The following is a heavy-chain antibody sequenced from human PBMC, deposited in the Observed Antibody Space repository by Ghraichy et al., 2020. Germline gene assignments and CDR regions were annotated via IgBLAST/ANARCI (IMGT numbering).Heavy chain of an antibody. CDR2: IYYTGST. CDR3: ARSYGSYVD. J-gene: IGHJ4*02. D-gene: IGHD3-10*01. V-gene: IGHV4-39*01. Sequence: SETLSLTCTVSGGSISSTDYYCNWIRQSPGKGLEWLGGIYYTGSTYYNPSLKSRVTISVDTSKNQFSLNLGSVTAADTAVYYCARSYGSYVDWGQGTLVTVSS. CDR1: GGSISSTDYY.